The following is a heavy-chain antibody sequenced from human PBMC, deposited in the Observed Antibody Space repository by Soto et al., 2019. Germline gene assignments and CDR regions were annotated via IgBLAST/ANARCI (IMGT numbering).Heavy chain of an antibody. V-gene: IGHV4-61*01. D-gene: IGHD3-10*01. J-gene: IGHJ4*02. CDR1: GGSVSSGSYY. Sequence: QVQLQESGPGLVKPSETLSLTCTVSGGSVSSGSYYWSWIRQPPGKGLEWIGYIYYSGSTNYNPSPKSRVTISVDTSKNQFSLKLSSVTAADTAVYYCARAHSTMVRGVRHDRFDYWGQGTLVTVSS. CDR2: IYYSGST. CDR3: ARAHSTMVRGVRHDRFDY.